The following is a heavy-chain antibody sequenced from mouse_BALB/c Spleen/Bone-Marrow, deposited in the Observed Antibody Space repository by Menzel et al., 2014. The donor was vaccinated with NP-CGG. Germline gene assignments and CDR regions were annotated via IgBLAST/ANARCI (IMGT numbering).Heavy chain of an antibody. CDR3: ARSDGYYYAMDY. V-gene: IGHV1-9*01. Sequence: VQLQQSGAELMKPGASVKISCKATGYTFSSYWIEWVKQRPGHGLEWIGEILPGSGSTNYNEKFKGKATFTADTSSNTAYMQLSGLTSEDSAVYYCARSDGYYYAMDYWGQGTSVTVSS. CDR2: ILPGSGST. CDR1: GYTFSSYW. D-gene: IGHD2-3*01. J-gene: IGHJ4*01.